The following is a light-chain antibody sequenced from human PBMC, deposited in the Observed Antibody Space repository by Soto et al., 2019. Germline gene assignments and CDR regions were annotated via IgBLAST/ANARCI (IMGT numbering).Light chain of an antibody. CDR2: EVN. CDR1: NSDVGAYNY. J-gene: IGLJ3*02. CDR3: CSYTSSNTWV. Sequence: QSALTQPASVSGSPGQSITISCTGSNSDVGAYNYVSWYQQHPGKAPKLMIYEVNDRPSGVSNRFSGSKSGNTASLTISGLQAEDEAVYYCCSYTSSNTWVFGGETKVTVL. V-gene: IGLV2-14*01.